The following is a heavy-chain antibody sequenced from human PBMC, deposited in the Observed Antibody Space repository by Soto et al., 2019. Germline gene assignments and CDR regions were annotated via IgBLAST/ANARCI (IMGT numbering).Heavy chain of an antibody. J-gene: IGHJ6*02. D-gene: IGHD5-18*01. CDR1: GYTFTSYG. V-gene: IGHV1-18*04. Sequence: ASVKVSCKASGYTFTSYGISWVRQAPGQGLEWMGWISAYNGNTNYAQKLQGRVTMTTNTSTSTAYMELRSLRSDDTAVYYCARDRGRGYSYGNYYCYGMDVWGQGTTVTVSS. CDR2: ISAYNGNT. CDR3: ARDRGRGYSYGNYYCYGMDV.